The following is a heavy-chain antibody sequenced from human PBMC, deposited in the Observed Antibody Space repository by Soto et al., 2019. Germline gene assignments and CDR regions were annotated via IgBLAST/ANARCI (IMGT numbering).Heavy chain of an antibody. D-gene: IGHD2-21*01. CDR1: EFTFGDFA. CDR2: IGWDPSKI. J-gene: IGHJ6*02. Sequence: LSRSCEASEFTFGDFAMHWVRLAPGKGLEWVSSIGWDPSKIAYADSVRGCFSISRDNAKNSLCLDMKNLRREDTALYYCVKVSSFAAGRGNFYAMDVSGQGTTVTVSS. V-gene: IGHV3-9*01. CDR3: VKVSSFAAGRGNFYAMDV.